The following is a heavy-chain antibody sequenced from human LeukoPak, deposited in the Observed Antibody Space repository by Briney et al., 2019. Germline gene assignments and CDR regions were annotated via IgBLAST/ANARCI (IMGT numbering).Heavy chain of an antibody. CDR2: ISSSYSTI. CDR1: GFTFSSYS. CDR3: AKAYTGSWYAAFDF. D-gene: IGHD6-13*01. Sequence: PGGSLRLSCAASGFTFSSYSMNWVRQAPGKGLEWVSFISSSYSTIYYAESVKGRFTISRDNAKNSLYLQMNSLRAEDTAVYYCAKAYTGSWYAAFDFWGQGTMVTISS. J-gene: IGHJ3*01. V-gene: IGHV3-48*01.